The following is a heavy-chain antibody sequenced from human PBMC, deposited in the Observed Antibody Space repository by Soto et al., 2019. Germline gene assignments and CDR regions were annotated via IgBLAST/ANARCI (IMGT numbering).Heavy chain of an antibody. CDR3: ATWFGEPPRHYYYYGMDV. J-gene: IGHJ6*02. V-gene: IGHV4-31*03. Sequence: SETLSLTCTVSGGSTSSGGYYWSWIRQHPGKGLEWIGYIYYSGSTYYNPSLKRRVTISVDTAKNQFSRKLSSVTAADTAVYYCATWFGEPPRHYYYYGMDVWGQGTTVTVSS. D-gene: IGHD3-10*01. CDR2: IYYSGST. CDR1: GGSTSSGGYY.